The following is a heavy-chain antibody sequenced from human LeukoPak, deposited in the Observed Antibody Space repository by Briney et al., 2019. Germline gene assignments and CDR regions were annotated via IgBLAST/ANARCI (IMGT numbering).Heavy chain of an antibody. CDR1: GGSISSYY. D-gene: IGHD3-10*01. CDR2: IYYSGST. CDR3: AREVITMVRGVINWYFDL. Sequence: PSETLSLTCTVSGGSISSYYWSWIRQPPGKGLEWIGYIYYSGSTNYNPSLKSRVTISVDTSKNQFSLKLSSVTAADTAVYYCAREVITMVRGVINWYFDLWGRGTLVTVSS. V-gene: IGHV4-59*01. J-gene: IGHJ2*01.